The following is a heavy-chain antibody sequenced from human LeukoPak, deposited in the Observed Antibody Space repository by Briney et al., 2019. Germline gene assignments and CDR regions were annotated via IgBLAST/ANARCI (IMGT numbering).Heavy chain of an antibody. J-gene: IGHJ6*03. V-gene: IGHV3-30*01. CDR2: MSYDGSHT. CDR1: GFIFSNFA. D-gene: IGHD6-13*01. CDR3: AREEQELVRDYYYYMDV. Sequence: GGSLRLSCAASGFIFSNFAMHWVRQAPGKGLEWVALMSYDGSHTYYADSMKGRFTISRDNSRNVLYLQMTSLRGDDSAVYYCAREEQELVRDYYYYMDVWGKGTTVTVSS.